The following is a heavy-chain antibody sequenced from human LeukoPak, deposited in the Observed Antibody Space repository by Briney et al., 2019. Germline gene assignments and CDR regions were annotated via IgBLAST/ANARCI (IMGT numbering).Heavy chain of an antibody. V-gene: IGHV3-21*01. CDR3: ARRGSKGGFDY. D-gene: IGHD2-15*01. Sequence: PGGSLRLSCAASGFTFSSYSMNWVRQAPGKGLEWASSISSSSSYIYYADSVKGRFTISRDNAKNSLYLQMNSLRAEDTAVYYCARRGSKGGFDYWGQGTLVTVSS. CDR1: GFTFSSYS. CDR2: ISSSSSYI. J-gene: IGHJ4*02.